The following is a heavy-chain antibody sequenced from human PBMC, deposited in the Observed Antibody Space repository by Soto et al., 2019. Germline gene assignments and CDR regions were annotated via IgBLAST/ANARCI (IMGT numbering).Heavy chain of an antibody. CDR2: ISGSGGST. CDR1: GFPFSSYA. Sequence: PGGSLRLSCAASGFPFSSYAMSWVRQAPGKGLEWVSAISGSGGSTYYADSVKGRFTIPRDNSKNTLYLQMNSLRAEDTAVYYCAKDSGYDFWSGYYPDYWGQGTLVTVSS. J-gene: IGHJ4*02. D-gene: IGHD3-3*01. V-gene: IGHV3-23*01. CDR3: AKDSGYDFWSGYYPDY.